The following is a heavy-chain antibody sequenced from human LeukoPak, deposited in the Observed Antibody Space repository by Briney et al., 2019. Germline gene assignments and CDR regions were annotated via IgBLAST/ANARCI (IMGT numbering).Heavy chain of an antibody. J-gene: IGHJ3*02. CDR3: ATADIRESGYSNDAFDI. CDR1: GYTLTELS. CDR2: FDPEDGET. V-gene: IGHV1-24*01. D-gene: IGHD5-12*01. Sequence: ASVKVSCKVSGYTLTELSMHWVRQAPGKGLEWMGGFDPEDGETIYAQKFQGRVTMTEDTSTDTAYMELSSLRSEDTAVYYCATADIRESGYSNDAFDIWGQGTMVTVSS.